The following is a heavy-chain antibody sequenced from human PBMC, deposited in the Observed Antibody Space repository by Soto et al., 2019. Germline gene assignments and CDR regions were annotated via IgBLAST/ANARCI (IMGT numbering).Heavy chain of an antibody. CDR3: ATEMGATQGPFDN. CDR2: LSNTGRRT. V-gene: IGHV3-23*01. Sequence: EVQVLESGGGLDQQGGSLRLSCVVSVFPFGANAMSWVRQAPGKGLEWVSGLSNTGRRTSYADSVKGRFNISRDNSENTVYLQMNSLRVEDTAVYYCATEMGATQGPFDNWGQGTLGTVSS. D-gene: IGHD1-26*01. J-gene: IGHJ4*02. CDR1: VFPFGANA.